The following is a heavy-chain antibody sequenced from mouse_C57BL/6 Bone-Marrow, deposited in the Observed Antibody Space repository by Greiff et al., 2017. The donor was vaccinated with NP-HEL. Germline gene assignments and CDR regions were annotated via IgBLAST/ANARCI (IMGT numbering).Heavy chain of an antibody. CDR3: VRGDYYYGSSADV. CDR2: IRSKSNNYAT. CDR1: GFSFNTYA. D-gene: IGHD1-1*01. V-gene: IGHV10-1*01. Sequence: EVMLVESGGGLVQPKGSLKLSCAASGFSFNTYAMNWVRQAPGKGLEWVARIRSKSNNYATYYADSVKDRFTISRDDSESMLYLQMNNLKTEDTAMYYCVRGDYYYGSSADVWGTGTTVTVSS. J-gene: IGHJ1*03.